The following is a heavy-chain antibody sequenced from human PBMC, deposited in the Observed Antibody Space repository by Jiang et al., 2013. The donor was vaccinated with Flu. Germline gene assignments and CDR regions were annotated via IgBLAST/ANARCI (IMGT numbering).Heavy chain of an antibody. CDR1: GDSVSSNSAA. D-gene: IGHD2-21*01. CDR3: ARESGVYCGGDCSPFDY. CDR2: TYYRSKWYN. Sequence: SQTLSLTCAISGDSVSSNSAAWNWIRQSPSRGLEWLGRTYYRSKWYNDYAVSVKSRVTINPDTSKNQFSLQLNSVTPEDTAVYYCARESGVYCGGDCSPFDYWGQGTLVTVSS. V-gene: IGHV6-1*01. J-gene: IGHJ4*02.